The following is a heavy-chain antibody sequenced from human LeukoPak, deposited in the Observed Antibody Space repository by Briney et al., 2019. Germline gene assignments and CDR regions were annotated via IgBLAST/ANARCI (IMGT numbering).Heavy chain of an antibody. V-gene: IGHV4-30-2*01. CDR3: ARTIGYCSGGSCYTYDY. Sequence: PSQTLSLTCTVSGGSISSGGYYWSWIRQPPGKGLEWIGYIYHSGSTYYNPSLKSRVTISVDRSKNQFSLKLSSVTAADTAVYYCARTIGYCSGGSCYTYDYWGQGTLVTVSS. J-gene: IGHJ4*02. D-gene: IGHD2-15*01. CDR1: GGSISSGGYY. CDR2: IYHSGST.